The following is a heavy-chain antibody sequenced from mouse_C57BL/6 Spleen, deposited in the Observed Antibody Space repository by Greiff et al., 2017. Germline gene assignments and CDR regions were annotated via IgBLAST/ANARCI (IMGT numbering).Heavy chain of an antibody. CDR2: INPGSGGT. CDR1: GYAFTNYL. V-gene: IGHV1-54*01. Sequence: QVQLQQSGAELVRPGTSVKVSCKASGYAFTNYLIEWVKQRPGQGLEWIGVINPGSGGTNYNEKFKGKATLTADKSSSTAYMQLSSLTSEDSAVYFCARGGYGNYRLDYWGQGTTLTVSS. D-gene: IGHD2-10*02. J-gene: IGHJ2*01. CDR3: ARGGYGNYRLDY.